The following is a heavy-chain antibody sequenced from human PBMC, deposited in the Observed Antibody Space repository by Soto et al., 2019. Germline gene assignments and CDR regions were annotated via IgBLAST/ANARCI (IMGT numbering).Heavy chain of an antibody. CDR2: IYYSGST. D-gene: IGHD1-1*01. V-gene: IGHV4-31*03. CDR3: ARDTGAGTMFDY. CDR1: GGSISSGGYY. Sequence: QVQLQESGPGLVKPSQTLSLTCTVSGGSISSGGYYWSWIRQHPGKGLEWIGYIYYSGSTYYNPSLKSRVTISVDTSKNQVSLKLSSVTAADTAVYDCARDTGAGTMFDYWGQGTLVTVSS. J-gene: IGHJ4*02.